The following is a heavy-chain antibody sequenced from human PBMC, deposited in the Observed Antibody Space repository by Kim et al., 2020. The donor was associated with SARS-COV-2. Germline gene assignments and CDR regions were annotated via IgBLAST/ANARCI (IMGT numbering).Heavy chain of an antibody. J-gene: IGHJ4*02. CDR3: ARGGRDYGDYAFDY. Sequence: SETLSLTCTVSGGSISSGGYYWSWIRQHPGKGLEWIGYIYYSGSTYYNPSLKSRVTISVDTSKNQFSLKLSSVTAADTAVYYCARGGRDYGDYAFDYWGQGTLVTVSS. V-gene: IGHV4-31*03. CDR2: IYYSGST. CDR1: GGSISSGGYY. D-gene: IGHD4-17*01.